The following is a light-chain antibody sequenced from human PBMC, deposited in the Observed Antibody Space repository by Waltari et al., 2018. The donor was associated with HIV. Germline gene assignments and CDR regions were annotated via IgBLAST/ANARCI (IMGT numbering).Light chain of an antibody. J-gene: IGKJ2*01. Sequence: DIQMNQSPTSLSASVGDRVTITCRASQSISTSLNWYQQKPGKAPKLLIYAASSLQSGVPSRFSGSGSGTDFTLTISSLQPEDFATYYCQQSYSTPGYTFGQGTKLEIK. CDR3: QQSYSTPGYT. V-gene: IGKV1-39*01. CDR2: AAS. CDR1: QSISTS.